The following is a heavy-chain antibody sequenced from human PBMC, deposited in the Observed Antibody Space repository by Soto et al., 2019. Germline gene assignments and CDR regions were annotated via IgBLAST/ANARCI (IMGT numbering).Heavy chain of an antibody. D-gene: IGHD6-13*01. CDR2: ITSSGTTV. J-gene: IGHJ4*02. V-gene: IGHV3-48*02. CDR1: GFTFSSYS. CDR3: ARGSSNWAYYFDF. Sequence: EVHLVESGGGLVQPGGSLRLSCAASGFTFSSYSLNWVRQAPGKGLEWVSYITSSGTTVYYADSVRGRFTISRDNAKNSLYLQMNSLRDAATAVYYCARGSSNWAYYFDFWGQGTLVTVSS.